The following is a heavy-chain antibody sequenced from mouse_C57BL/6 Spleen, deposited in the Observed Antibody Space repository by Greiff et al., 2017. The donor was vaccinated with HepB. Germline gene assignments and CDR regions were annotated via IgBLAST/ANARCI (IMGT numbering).Heavy chain of an antibody. Sequence: EVQLQQSGPELVKPGASVKIPCKASGYTFTDYNMDWVKQSHGKSLEWIGDINPNNGGTIYNQKFKGKATLTVDKSSSTAYMELRSLTSEDTAVYYCARYRWATTWAMDYWGQGTSVTVSS. CDR1: GYTFTDYN. D-gene: IGHD3-1*01. J-gene: IGHJ4*01. CDR3: ARYRWATTWAMDY. V-gene: IGHV1-18*01. CDR2: INPNNGGT.